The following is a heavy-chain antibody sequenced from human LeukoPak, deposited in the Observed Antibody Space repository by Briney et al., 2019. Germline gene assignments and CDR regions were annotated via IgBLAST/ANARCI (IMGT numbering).Heavy chain of an antibody. CDR3: AKDNWVATRGHYGFDY. Sequence: PGGSLRLSCAASGFTFDDYAMHWVRQPPGKGLECVPLISGDGSITYYADSVKGRFTISRDNSKNSLFLQMNSLRTEDTALYYCAKDNWVATRGHYGFDYWGQGTLVTVSS. J-gene: IGHJ4*02. CDR2: ISGDGSIT. CDR1: GFTFDDYA. D-gene: IGHD5-12*01. V-gene: IGHV3-43*02.